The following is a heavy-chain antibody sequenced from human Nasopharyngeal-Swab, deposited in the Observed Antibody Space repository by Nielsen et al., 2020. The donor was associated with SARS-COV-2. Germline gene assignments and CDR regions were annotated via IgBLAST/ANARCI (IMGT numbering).Heavy chain of an antibody. D-gene: IGHD4-17*01. J-gene: IGHJ6*02. CDR1: GGTFSSYA. CDR2: IIPIFGTA. Sequence: SVKVSCKASGGTFSSYAISWVRQAPGQGLEWMGGIIPIFGTANYAQKFQGRVTITADESTSTAYMVLSSLRSEDTAVYYCAREPGERWVGGYGDYGGFNYGMDVWGQGTTVTVSS. CDR3: AREPGERWVGGYGDYGGFNYGMDV. V-gene: IGHV1-69*13.